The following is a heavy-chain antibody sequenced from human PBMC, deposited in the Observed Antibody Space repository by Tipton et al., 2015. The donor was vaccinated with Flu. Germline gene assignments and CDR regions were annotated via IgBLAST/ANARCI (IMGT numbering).Heavy chain of an antibody. CDR3: AGGGVLSDSGDAVDI. D-gene: IGHD2-21*01. V-gene: IGHV1-2*04. CDR1: GYTFTGYY. Sequence: QLVQSGAEVKKPGASVKVSCKASGYTFTGYYMHWVRQAPGQGLEWMGWINPNSGGTHYAQKFQGWVTMTRDTSISTAYMELSRLRSDDTAVYYCAGGGVLSDSGDAVDIWGQGTMVTVSS. CDR2: INPNSGGT. J-gene: IGHJ3*02.